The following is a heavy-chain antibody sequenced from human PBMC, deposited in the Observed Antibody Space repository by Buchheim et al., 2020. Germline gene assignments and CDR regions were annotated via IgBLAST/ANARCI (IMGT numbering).Heavy chain of an antibody. J-gene: IGHJ4*02. CDR3: ARDLFGYYYDSSGYYPGDY. CDR2: ISCSGGST. D-gene: IGHD3-22*01. V-gene: IGHV3-23*01. CDR1: GFTFSSYA. Sequence: EVQLLESGGGLVQPGGSLRLSCAASGFTFSSYAMSLVCQAPGKGLELVSAISCSGGSTYYADSVNGRFTISSDNSKNTLYLQMNSLRAEDTAVYYCARDLFGYYYDSSGYYPGDYWGQGTL.